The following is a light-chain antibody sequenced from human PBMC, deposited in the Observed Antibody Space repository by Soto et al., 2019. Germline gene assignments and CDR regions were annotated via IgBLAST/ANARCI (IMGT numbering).Light chain of an antibody. CDR3: QHYHKWPPIT. V-gene: IGKV3-15*01. Sequence: DIVLTQSPATLSLSPVDIATLSCRACQSVSSDLAWYQQKPGQAPRLLIYGASTRATGVPARFSGSGSGTVSGTEFTLTISSLQSEDFGVYYCQHYHKWPPITFGQGTRLENK. CDR1: QSVSSD. CDR2: GAS. J-gene: IGKJ5*01.